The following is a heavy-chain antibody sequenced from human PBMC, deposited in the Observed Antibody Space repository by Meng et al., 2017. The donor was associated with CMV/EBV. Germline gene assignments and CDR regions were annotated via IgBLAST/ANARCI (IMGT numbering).Heavy chain of an antibody. J-gene: IGHJ4*02. CDR3: ARGSSTSFDY. CDR1: GDSIISGGYY. Sequence: LRLSCTVSGDSIISGGYYWSWIRQHPGKGLEWIGYIFYSGTSYYNPSLKSRITMSFDTSKNQFSLNLSSVTAADTAVYYCARGSSTSFDYWGQGTLVTVSS. D-gene: IGHD2-2*01. V-gene: IGHV4-31*02. CDR2: IFYSGTS.